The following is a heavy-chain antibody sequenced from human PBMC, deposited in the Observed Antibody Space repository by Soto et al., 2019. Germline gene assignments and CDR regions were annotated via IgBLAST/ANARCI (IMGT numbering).Heavy chain of an antibody. V-gene: IGHV5-51*01. CDR2: IYPGDSDT. Sequence: EVQLVQSGAEVKKPGESLKISCKGSGYSFTSYWIGWVRQMPGKGLEWMGIIYPGDSDTRYSPSFQGQVTISADKSISTAYLQWSSLKASDTARYYCARLKAFTFGGVIAFDYWGQGTLVTVSS. J-gene: IGHJ4*02. CDR3: ARLKAFTFGGVIAFDY. D-gene: IGHD3-16*02. CDR1: GYSFTSYW.